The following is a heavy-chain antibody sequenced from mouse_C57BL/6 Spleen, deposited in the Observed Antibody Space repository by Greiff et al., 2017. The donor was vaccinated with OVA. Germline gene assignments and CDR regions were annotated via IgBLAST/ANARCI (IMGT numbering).Heavy chain of an antibody. CDR3: AIPGDGYYPWFAY. Sequence: QVQLQQSGAELVKPGASVKISCKASGYAFSSYWMNWVKQRPGKGLEWIGQIYPGDGDTNYNGKFKGKATLTADKSSSTAYMQLSSLTSEDSAVYYCAIPGDGYYPWFAYWGQGTLVTVSA. CDR2: IYPGDGDT. J-gene: IGHJ3*01. CDR1: GYAFSSYW. V-gene: IGHV1-80*01. D-gene: IGHD2-3*01.